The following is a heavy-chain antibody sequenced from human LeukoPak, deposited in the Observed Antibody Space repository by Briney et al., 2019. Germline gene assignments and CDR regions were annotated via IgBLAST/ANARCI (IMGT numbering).Heavy chain of an antibody. CDR2: LVYDARS. CDR1: GFPFSSYG. CDR3: ARDLSAAFDF. D-gene: IGHD6-25*01. J-gene: IGHJ4*02. Sequence: PGGSLRLSCAASGFPFSSYGMHWVRQAPGKGLEWVARLVYDARSDYANSVKGRFSNSRDGSKNTLFLDMSNLRVEDTALYYCARDLSAAFDFWGQGVLVTVSS. V-gene: IGHV3-33*01.